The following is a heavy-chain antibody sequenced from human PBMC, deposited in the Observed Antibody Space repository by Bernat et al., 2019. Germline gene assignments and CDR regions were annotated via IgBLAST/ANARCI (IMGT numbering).Heavy chain of an antibody. V-gene: IGHV1-18*01. Sequence: QVQLVQSGAEVKKPGASVKVSCKASGYTFTSYGISWVRQAPGQGLEWMGWISAYNGNTNYAQKLQGRVTMTTDTSTSTAYMGLRSLRSDDTAVYYCARDVGLLGYCSGGSCPDYWGQGTLVTVSS. CDR3: ARDVGLLGYCSGGSCPDY. CDR2: ISAYNGNT. D-gene: IGHD2-15*01. CDR1: GYTFTSYG. J-gene: IGHJ4*02.